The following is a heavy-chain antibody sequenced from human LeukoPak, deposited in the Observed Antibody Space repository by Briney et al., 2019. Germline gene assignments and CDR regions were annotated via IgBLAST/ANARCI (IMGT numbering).Heavy chain of an antibody. CDR3: ARDFYGSGSYYNPPFDY. Sequence: PGGSLRLSCAASGFTFSSYAMHWVRQAPGKGLEWVAVISYDGSNKYYADSVKGRFTISRDNSKNTLYLQMNSLRAVDTAVYYCARDFYGSGSYYNPPFDYWGQGTLVTVSS. CDR2: ISYDGSNK. D-gene: IGHD3-10*01. CDR1: GFTFSSYA. V-gene: IGHV3-30-3*01. J-gene: IGHJ4*02.